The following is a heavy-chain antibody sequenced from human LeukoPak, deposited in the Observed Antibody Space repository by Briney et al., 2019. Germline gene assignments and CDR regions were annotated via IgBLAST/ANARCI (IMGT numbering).Heavy chain of an antibody. J-gene: IGHJ4*02. CDR3: ARMFYDTKNFDY. CDR2: IDWENDK. D-gene: IGHD3-22*01. CDR1: GFSLRTRGMC. V-gene: IGHV2-70*11. Sequence: SGPALVKPTRTLTLTCTFSGFSLRTRGMCLSWIRQPPGKALVWLARIDWENDKYYSTSLKTRLTISKDTSKNQVVLTMTNMDPVDTATYCGARMFYDTKNFDYWGQGTLVTVSS.